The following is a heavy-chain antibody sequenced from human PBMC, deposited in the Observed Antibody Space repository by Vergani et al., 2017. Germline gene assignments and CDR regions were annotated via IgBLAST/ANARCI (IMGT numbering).Heavy chain of an antibody. D-gene: IGHD5-24*01. CDR1: GGSISSGGYY. V-gene: IGHV4-31*03. CDR2: IYYSGST. CDR3: GRVGLQNPHIDY. J-gene: IGHJ4*02. Sequence: QVQLQESGPGLVKPSQTLSLTCTVSGGSISSGGYYWSWIRQHPGKGLEWIGYIYYSGSTYYNPSLKSRVTISVDTSKNQFSLKLSSVAAADTAVYYCGRVGLQNPHIDYWGQGTLVTVSS.